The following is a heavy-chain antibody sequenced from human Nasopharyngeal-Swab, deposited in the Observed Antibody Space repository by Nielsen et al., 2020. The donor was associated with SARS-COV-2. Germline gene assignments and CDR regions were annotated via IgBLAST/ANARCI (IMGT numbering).Heavy chain of an antibody. CDR3: AREAGYCSGGSCYSGPFDY. D-gene: IGHD2-15*01. J-gene: IGHJ4*02. CDR2: IWYDGSNK. V-gene: IGHV3-33*01. Sequence: WIRQPPGKGLEWVAVIWYDGSNKYYADSVKGRFTISRDNSKNTLYLQMISLRAEETAVYYCAREAGYCSGGSCYSGPFDYWGQGTLVTVSS.